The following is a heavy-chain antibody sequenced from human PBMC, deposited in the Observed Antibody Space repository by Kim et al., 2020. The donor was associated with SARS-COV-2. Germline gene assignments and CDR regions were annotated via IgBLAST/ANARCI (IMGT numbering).Heavy chain of an antibody. V-gene: IGHV3-9*01. CDR3: AKDYSGSYFLGAFDL. Sequence: GGSLRLSCAASGFTFGDYDMHWVRQAPGKGLEWVSGISWNNGRKGYADSVKGRFTISRDKAKNSLYLQMNSLRAEDTALYYCAKDYSGSYFLGAFDLWG. CDR2: ISWNNGRK. CDR1: GFTFGDYD. J-gene: IGHJ3*01. D-gene: IGHD1-26*01.